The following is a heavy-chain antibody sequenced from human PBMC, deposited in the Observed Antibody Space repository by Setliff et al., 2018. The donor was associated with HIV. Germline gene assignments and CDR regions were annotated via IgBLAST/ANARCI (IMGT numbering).Heavy chain of an antibody. CDR1: GYTFSQYA. J-gene: IGHJ6*02. Sequence: GASVKVSCKASGYTFSQYALHWVRQAPGQRLEWMGWINTGNENTRYSQKFQGRVSIIRDTSANTAYMELTNLRSDDSAIYYCVRVSGGRPGNYYYAMDVWGQGTTVTVSS. CDR2: INTGNENT. CDR3: VRVSGGRPGNYYYAMDV. V-gene: IGHV1-3*04. D-gene: IGHD1-26*01.